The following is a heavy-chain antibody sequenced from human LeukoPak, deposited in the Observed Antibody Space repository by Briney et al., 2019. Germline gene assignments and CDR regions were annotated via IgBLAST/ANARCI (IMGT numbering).Heavy chain of an antibody. CDR2: ISGSGGST. J-gene: IGHJ4*02. V-gene: IGHV3-23*01. CDR1: GFTFSSYG. D-gene: IGHD3-10*01. Sequence: GGSLRLSCTASGFTFSSYGMSWVRQAPEKGLEWVSGISGSGGSTYYADSVKGRFTISRDNFKDTLYLQMNSLRAEDTAVYYCARVSWYGSGNSINFDCWGQGALVSVSS. CDR3: ARVSWYGSGNSINFDC.